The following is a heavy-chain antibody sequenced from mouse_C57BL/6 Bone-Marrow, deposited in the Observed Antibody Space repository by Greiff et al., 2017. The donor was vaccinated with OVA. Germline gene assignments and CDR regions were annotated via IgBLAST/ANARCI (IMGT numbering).Heavy chain of an antibody. V-gene: IGHV2-2*01. CDR3: ARTDYYGKGDYFDY. D-gene: IGHD1-1*01. CDR1: GFSLTSYG. J-gene: IGHJ2*01. Sequence: VQLQQSGPGLVQPSQSLSITCTVSGFSLTSYGVHWVRQSPGKGLEWLGVIWSGGSTDYNAAFISRLSISKDNSKSQVFCKMNSLQADDTAIYYCARTDYYGKGDYFDYWGQGTTLTVSS. CDR2: IWSGGST.